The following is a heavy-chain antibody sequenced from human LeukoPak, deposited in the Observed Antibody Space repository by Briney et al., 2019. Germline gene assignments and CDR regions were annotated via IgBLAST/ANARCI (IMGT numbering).Heavy chain of an antibody. J-gene: IGHJ3*02. Sequence: GGSLRLSCAASGFTFSSYAMSWVRQAPGKGLEWVSAISGSGGSTYYADSVKGRFTISRDNSKNSLYLQMNSLRAEDTAVYYCARAFMITFGGVIAFDIWGQGTMVTVSS. CDR1: GFTFSSYA. CDR2: ISGSGGST. D-gene: IGHD3-16*01. CDR3: ARAFMITFGGVIAFDI. V-gene: IGHV3-23*01.